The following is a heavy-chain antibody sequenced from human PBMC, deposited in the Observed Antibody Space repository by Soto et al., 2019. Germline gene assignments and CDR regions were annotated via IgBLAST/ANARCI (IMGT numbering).Heavy chain of an antibody. Sequence: EVQLVESGGGLVQPGESLRLSCTASGLTFSIYWMSWVRQAPGKGLEWVANIKQDGSEKNYVGSVKGRFTVSRDNAENSVYLQMNSLRAEDTAVYYCAIHPDYNSPGNFFDLWGRGNLVTVSS. D-gene: IGHD1-20*01. J-gene: IGHJ2*01. CDR1: GLTFSIYW. CDR3: AIHPDYNSPGNFFDL. CDR2: IKQDGSEK. V-gene: IGHV3-7*01.